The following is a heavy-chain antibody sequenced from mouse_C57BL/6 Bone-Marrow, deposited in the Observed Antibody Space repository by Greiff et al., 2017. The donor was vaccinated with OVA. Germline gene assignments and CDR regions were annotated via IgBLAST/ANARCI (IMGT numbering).Heavy chain of an antibody. CDR2: IYPGGGYT. D-gene: IGHD2-4*01. V-gene: IGHV1-63*01. CDR3: ARCPYDYEDWYFDV. Sequence: VQLQQSGPELVRPGTSVKMSCKASGYTFTNYWIGWAKQRPGHGLEWIGDIYPGGGYTNYNEKFKGKSTLTADKSSSTAYIQFSSLTSEDSAIYYCARCPYDYEDWYFDVWGRGTAVTVSS. CDR1: GYTFTNYW. J-gene: IGHJ1*03.